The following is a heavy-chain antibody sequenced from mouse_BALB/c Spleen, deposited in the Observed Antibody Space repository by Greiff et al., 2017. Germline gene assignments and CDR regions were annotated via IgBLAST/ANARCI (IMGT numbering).Heavy chain of an antibody. CDR2: IYPGNSDT. D-gene: IGHD1-1*01. V-gene: IGHV1-5*01. J-gene: IGHJ2*01. Sequence: VQLKQSGTVLARPGASVKMSCKASGYTFTSYWMHWVKQRPGQGLEWIGAIYPGNSDTSYNQKFKGKAKLTAVTSTSTAYMELSSLTNEDSAVYYCTTYYYGSSYGYWGQGTTLTVSS. CDR1: GYTFTSYW. CDR3: TTYYYGSSYGY.